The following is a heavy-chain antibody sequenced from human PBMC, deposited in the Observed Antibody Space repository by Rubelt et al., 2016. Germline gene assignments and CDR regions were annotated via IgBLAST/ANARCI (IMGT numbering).Heavy chain of an antibody. Sequence: QVQLVESGGGVVQPGRSLRLSCAASGFTFSSYAMHWVRQAPGKGLEWVAVISYDGSNKYYADSVKGRFTISRDNSKNTLYLQMNSLRAEDTAVYYCARVDSGWKLFDYWGQGTLVTVSS. D-gene: IGHD6-19*01. CDR1: GFTFSSYA. J-gene: IGHJ4*02. V-gene: IGHV3-30*04. CDR3: ARVDSGWKLFDY. CDR2: ISYDGSNK.